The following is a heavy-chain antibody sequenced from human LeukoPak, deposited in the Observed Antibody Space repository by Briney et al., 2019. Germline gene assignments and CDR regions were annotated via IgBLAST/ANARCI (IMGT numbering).Heavy chain of an antibody. D-gene: IGHD2-8*02. CDR1: GFTVSSNY. CDR3: ARSYSRYWYYFDY. J-gene: IGHJ4*02. CDR2: IYSGGST. V-gene: IGHV3-53*01. Sequence: GGSLRLSCAASGFTVSSNYMSWVRQAPGKGLEWVSVIYSGGSTYYADSVKGRFTISRDNSKNTLYLQMNSLRAEDTAVYYCARSYSRYWYYFDYWGQGTLVTVSS.